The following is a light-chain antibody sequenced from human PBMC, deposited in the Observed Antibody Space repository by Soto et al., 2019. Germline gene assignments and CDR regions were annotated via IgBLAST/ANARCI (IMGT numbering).Light chain of an antibody. J-gene: IGLJ2*01. CDR2: EVN. CDR3: SSWTSSTTQV. V-gene: IGLV2-14*01. CDR1: XXXVGGYNF. Sequence: QSALTQPASVSGSPGQSITISXXXXXXXVGGYNFVSWYQQHPGKAPKLMIFEVNNRPSGVSNRFSGSKSGNTASLTISGLQAEDEADYYCSSWTSSTTQVLGGGTKLTVL.